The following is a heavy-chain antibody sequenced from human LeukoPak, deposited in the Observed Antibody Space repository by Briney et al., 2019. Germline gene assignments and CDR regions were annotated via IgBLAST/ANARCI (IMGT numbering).Heavy chain of an antibody. Sequence: SETLSLTCTVSGGSITNYYWSWIRQPPGKGIEWIGFIYYSGSTKYNPSLKSRVTISVDTSKNQFSLKLSSVTAADTAVYYCARRLSGSYAFDYWGQGTLVTVSS. CDR2: IYYSGST. CDR3: ARRLSGSYAFDY. J-gene: IGHJ4*02. V-gene: IGHV4-59*12. D-gene: IGHD1-26*01. CDR1: GGSITNYY.